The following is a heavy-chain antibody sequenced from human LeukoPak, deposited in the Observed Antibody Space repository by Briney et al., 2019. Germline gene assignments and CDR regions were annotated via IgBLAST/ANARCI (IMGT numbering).Heavy chain of an antibody. V-gene: IGHV1-18*03. Sequence: ASVKVSCKASDYTFTSYGISWVRQAPGQGLEWMGWISAYTANTNYAQKVQGRVTMTTDTSTSTAYMELRSLRSDDMAVYYCARGQSGDFGHPFGFDYWGQGTLVTVSS. J-gene: IGHJ4*02. D-gene: IGHD4-17*01. CDR2: ISAYTANT. CDR3: ARGQSGDFGHPFGFDY. CDR1: DYTFTSYG.